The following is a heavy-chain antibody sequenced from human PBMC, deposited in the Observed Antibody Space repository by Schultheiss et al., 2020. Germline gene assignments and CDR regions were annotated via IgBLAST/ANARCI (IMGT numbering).Heavy chain of an antibody. Sequence: SETLSLTCPVSGGSISSGSYYWSWIRQPAGKGLEWIGRMYTSGSINYNPSLKSRVTISLDTSKNQFSLKLSSVTAADTAVYYCARGGGYYDSFDIWGQGTMVTVSS. V-gene: IGHV4-61*02. CDR3: ARGGGYYDSFDI. D-gene: IGHD3-22*01. CDR2: MYTSGSI. J-gene: IGHJ3*02. CDR1: GGSISSGSYY.